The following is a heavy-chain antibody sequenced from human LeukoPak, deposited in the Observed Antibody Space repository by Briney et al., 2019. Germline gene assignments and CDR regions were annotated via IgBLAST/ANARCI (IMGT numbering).Heavy chain of an antibody. J-gene: IGHJ4*02. Sequence: PSETLSLTCTVSGGSISSGGYSWSWIRQPPGKGLEWIGYIYYSGSTNYNPSLKSRVTISVDTSKNQFSLKLSSVTAADTAVYYCAALDYGDYKLDYWGQGTLVTVSS. D-gene: IGHD4-17*01. V-gene: IGHV4-61*08. CDR2: IYYSGST. CDR3: AALDYGDYKLDY. CDR1: GGSISSGGYS.